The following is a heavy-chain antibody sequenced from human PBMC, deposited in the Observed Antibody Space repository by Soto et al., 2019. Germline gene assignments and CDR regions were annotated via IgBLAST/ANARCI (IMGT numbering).Heavy chain of an antibody. Sequence: SETLSLTCAVYGGSFNGYYWSWIRQPPGKGLEWIGEINHSGSTNYNPSLKSRVTISVDTSKNQFSLKLSSVTAADTAVYYCARSAVAGTQEPQYYMDVWGKGTTVTVSS. CDR3: ARSAVAGTQEPQYYMDV. D-gene: IGHD6-19*01. V-gene: IGHV4-34*01. CDR2: INHSGST. J-gene: IGHJ6*03. CDR1: GGSFNGYY.